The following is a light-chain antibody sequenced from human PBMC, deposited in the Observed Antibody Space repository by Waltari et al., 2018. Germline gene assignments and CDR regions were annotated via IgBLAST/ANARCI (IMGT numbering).Light chain of an antibody. CDR3: QQYTSFSLT. CDR1: QSISSW. J-gene: IGKJ4*01. CDR2: KAS. V-gene: IGKV1-5*03. Sequence: DIQMTQSPSSLSASIGDRVTFTCRASQSISSWLAWYQQKPGKAPNRLISKASTLESGVPSRFSGSGSGTEFTLTISSLQPDDFATYYCQQYTSFSLTFGGGTTVEIK.